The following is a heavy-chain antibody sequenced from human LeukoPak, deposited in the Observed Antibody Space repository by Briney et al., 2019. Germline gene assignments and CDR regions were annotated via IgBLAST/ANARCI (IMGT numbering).Heavy chain of an antibody. CDR2: ITGGSASL. Sequence: PGGSLRLSCAASGFTFSSHAMSWVRQAPGKGLEWVADITGGSASLYYSDSVKGRFTISRDNSKNTLSLQMNSLRAEDTAVYYCARQTGTGVYFDYWGQGTLVTVSS. J-gene: IGHJ4*02. CDR3: ARQTGTGVYFDY. V-gene: IGHV3-23*01. CDR1: GFTFSSHA. D-gene: IGHD1-1*01.